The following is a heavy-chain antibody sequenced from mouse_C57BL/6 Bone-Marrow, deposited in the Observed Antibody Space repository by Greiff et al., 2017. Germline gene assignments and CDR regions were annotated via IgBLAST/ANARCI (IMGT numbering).Heavy chain of an antibody. J-gene: IGHJ4*01. CDR1: GYTFTDYY. CDR3: ASSSLYYYAMDY. V-gene: IGHV1-26*01. D-gene: IGHD1-1*01. CDR2: INPNNGGT. Sequence: EVKLQQSGPELVKPGTSVKISCKASGYTFTDYYMNWVKQSHGKSLEWIGDINPNNGGTSYNQKFKGKATLTVDKSSSTAYMELRSLTSEDSAVYYCASSSLYYYAMDYWGQGTSVTVSS.